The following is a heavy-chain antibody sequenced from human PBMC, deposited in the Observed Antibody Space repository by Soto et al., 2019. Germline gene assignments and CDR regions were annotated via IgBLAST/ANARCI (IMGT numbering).Heavy chain of an antibody. D-gene: IGHD6-19*01. J-gene: IGHJ6*02. CDR1: GYTFTSYV. V-gene: IGHV1-18*01. Sequence: QVQLVQSGAEVKKPGASVKVSCRASGYTFTSYVISWVRQAPAQGLEWMGWISAYNGNTNFAQKLQGRVTMTTDTSTSTAYMELRSLRSDATAVYYCARVVATVAGPYGMDVWGQGTTVTVSS. CDR3: ARVVATVAGPYGMDV. CDR2: ISAYNGNT.